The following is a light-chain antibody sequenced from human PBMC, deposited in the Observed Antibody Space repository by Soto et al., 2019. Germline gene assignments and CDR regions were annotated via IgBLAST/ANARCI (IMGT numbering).Light chain of an antibody. CDR3: QQYRSSPPWT. V-gene: IGKV3-20*01. CDR2: GAS. CDR1: QSVSSSY. Sequence: EIVLTQSPGTLSLSPGERATLSCRASQSVSSSYLAWYQQKPGQAPRLLIYGASSRATGIPDRFSGSGSGTDFTLTIIRLEPEDFAVYYCQQYRSSPPWTFGQGTKVEIK. J-gene: IGKJ1*01.